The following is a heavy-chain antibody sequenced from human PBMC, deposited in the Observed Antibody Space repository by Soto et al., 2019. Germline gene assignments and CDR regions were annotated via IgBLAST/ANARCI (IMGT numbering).Heavy chain of an antibody. CDR1: GFTFSSYG. D-gene: IGHD1-1*01. Sequence: PGGSLRLSCAASGFTFSSYGMHWVRQAPGKGLEWVAVIWYDGSNKYYADSVKGRFTISRDISKNTLYLQMNSLRAEDTAVYYCAKSPTRAYYYMDVWGKGTTVTVSS. V-gene: IGHV3-33*06. CDR3: AKSPTRAYYYMDV. J-gene: IGHJ6*03. CDR2: IWYDGSNK.